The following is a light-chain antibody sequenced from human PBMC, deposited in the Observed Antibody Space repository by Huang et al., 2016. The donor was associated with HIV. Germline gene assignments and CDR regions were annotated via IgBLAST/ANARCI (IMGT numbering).Light chain of an antibody. CDR2: GAS. V-gene: IGKV3-15*01. CDR1: HSVSSN. J-gene: IGKJ5*01. CDR3: QQYDNWPLT. Sequence: ERVMTQSPATLSVAPGERVTLSCRASHSVSSNLAWYQQKPGQAPRLLIHGASTRATIIPARFSGSGSWTEFTLAISSLQSEDSGVYFCQQYDNWPLTFGQGTRLEIK.